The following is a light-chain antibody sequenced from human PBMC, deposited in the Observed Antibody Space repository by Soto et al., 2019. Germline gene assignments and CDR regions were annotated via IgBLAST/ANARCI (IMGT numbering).Light chain of an antibody. CDR3: QQFGISPWT. Sequence: DNVLTQSPDTLSVSPGDRATLSCRASRIIGHNYLAWYQQKPGQAPRLLIYATSTRATGIPDRFSGSGSVTDFTLTISRLEPEDFAVYSCQQFGISPWTFGQGTKVDIK. V-gene: IGKV3-20*01. J-gene: IGKJ1*01. CDR2: ATS. CDR1: RIIGHNY.